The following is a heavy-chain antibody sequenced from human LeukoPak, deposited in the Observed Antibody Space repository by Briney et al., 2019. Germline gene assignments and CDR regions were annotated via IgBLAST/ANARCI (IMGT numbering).Heavy chain of an antibody. CDR2: ISVDGSNK. V-gene: IGHV3-30-3*01. D-gene: IGHD6-13*01. Sequence: GGSLRLSCAASGFTFTNYAMHWVRQAPGKGLEWVAVISVDGSNKFYAGSVRGRCTISSDNSKNTMSLQMDSLRGEDTAVYYCARDPRTSSTSRNYFESWGQGTLVTVSS. J-gene: IGHJ4*02. CDR1: GFTFTNYA. CDR3: ARDPRTSSTSRNYFES.